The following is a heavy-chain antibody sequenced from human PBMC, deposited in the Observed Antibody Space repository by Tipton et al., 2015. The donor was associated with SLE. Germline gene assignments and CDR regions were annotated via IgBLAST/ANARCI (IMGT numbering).Heavy chain of an antibody. J-gene: IGHJ4*02. D-gene: IGHD3-10*01. Sequence: TLSLTCTVSGGSVSSSSYYWGWIRQPPWQGLEWIGSVFYRGVTYYNPSLESRVTVSVDTSKNQFSLRLSSVTAADTAVYFCARDIGLIGAGVTPLDYWGQGTLVIVSS. V-gene: IGHV4-39*07. CDR1: GGSVSSSSYY. CDR3: ARDIGLIGAGVTPLDY. CDR2: VFYRGVT.